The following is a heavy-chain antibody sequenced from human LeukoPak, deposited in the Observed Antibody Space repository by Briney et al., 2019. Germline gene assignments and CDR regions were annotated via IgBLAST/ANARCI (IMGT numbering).Heavy chain of an antibody. CDR2: VHSSVGT. Sequence: SETLSLTCTVSGGSINTYYWTWIRQTAGGGLEWIGQVHSSVGTTYNPSLRSRVSLSLDTSKNHFSLRLASVTAADTAVYFCARERDHGYSYGHVLDFWGQGIPVTVSS. J-gene: IGHJ4*02. CDR3: ARERDHGYSYGHVLDF. CDR1: GGSINTYY. V-gene: IGHV4-4*07. D-gene: IGHD5-18*01.